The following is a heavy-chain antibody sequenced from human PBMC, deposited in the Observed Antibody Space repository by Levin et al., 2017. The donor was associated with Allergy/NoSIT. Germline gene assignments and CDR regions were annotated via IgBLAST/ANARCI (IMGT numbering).Heavy chain of an antibody. CDR2: ISWNSGSI. J-gene: IGHJ5*02. D-gene: IGHD6-19*01. CDR3: AKDSGGIAVT. CDR1: GFTFDDYA. V-gene: IGHV3-9*01. Sequence: SLKISCAASGFTFDDYAMHWVRQAPGKGLEWVSGISWNSGSIGYADSVKGRFTISRDNAKNSLYLQMNSLRAEDTALYYCAKDSGGIAVTWGQGTLVTVSS.